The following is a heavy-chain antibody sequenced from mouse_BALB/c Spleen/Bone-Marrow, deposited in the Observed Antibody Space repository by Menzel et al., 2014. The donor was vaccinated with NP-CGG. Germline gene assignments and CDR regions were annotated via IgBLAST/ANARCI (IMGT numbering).Heavy chain of an antibody. D-gene: IGHD2-1*01. CDR2: INPDSSTI. V-gene: IGHV4-1*02. CDR3: ARPGWGNYVFVY. J-gene: IGHJ3*01. CDR1: GFDFSRYW. Sequence: VQLKESGGGLVQPGGSLKLSCVASGFDFSRYWMSWVRQAPGKGLEWIGEINPDSSTINYTPSLKDKFIISRDNAKNTLYLQMSKVRSEDTALYYCARPGWGNYVFVYWGQGTLVTVST.